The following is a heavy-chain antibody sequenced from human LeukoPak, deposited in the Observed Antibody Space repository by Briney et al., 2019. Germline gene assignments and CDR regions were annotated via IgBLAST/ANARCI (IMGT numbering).Heavy chain of an antibody. CDR2: ISGSGGST. J-gene: IGHJ4*02. CDR1: GFTVSSNY. Sequence: PGGSLRLSCAASGFTVSSNYMSWVRQAPGKGLEWVSAISGSGGSTYYADSVKGRFTISRDNSKNTPYLQMNSLRAEDTAVYYCAKDPVGYSSGWHAPVYYFDYWGQGTLVTVSS. CDR3: AKDPVGYSSGWHAPVYYFDY. V-gene: IGHV3-23*01. D-gene: IGHD6-19*01.